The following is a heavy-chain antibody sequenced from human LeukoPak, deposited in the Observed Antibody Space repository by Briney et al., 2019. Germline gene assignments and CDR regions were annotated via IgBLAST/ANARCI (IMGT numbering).Heavy chain of an antibody. CDR1: GGSFSGYY. V-gene: IGHV4-34*01. CDR2: INHSGST. Sequence: SETLSLTCAVYGGSFSGYYWSWIRQPPGKGLEWIGEINHSGSTNYNPSLKSRVTISVDTSKNQFSLNLNSVTAADTAVYYCAREDTPGRMTTILPCWGQGTLVTVSS. J-gene: IGHJ4*02. D-gene: IGHD4-17*01. CDR3: AREDTPGRMTTILPC.